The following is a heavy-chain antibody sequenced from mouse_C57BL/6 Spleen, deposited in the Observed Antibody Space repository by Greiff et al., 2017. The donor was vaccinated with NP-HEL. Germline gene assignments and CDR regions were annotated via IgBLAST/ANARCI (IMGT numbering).Heavy chain of an antibody. CDR2: VYPYNGGT. Sequence: EVKLQESGPVLVKPGPSVKISCKASGFTFPDYYMHWVKQSHGKSLAWIGLVYPYNGGTSYNQQFKGKATLTVDTSSSTAYMALNSLTSEYSAVYYWARSPLRAMDYWGQGTSVTVSS. J-gene: IGHJ4*01. V-gene: IGHV1-36*01. CDR1: GFTFPDYY. CDR3: ARSPLRAMDY.